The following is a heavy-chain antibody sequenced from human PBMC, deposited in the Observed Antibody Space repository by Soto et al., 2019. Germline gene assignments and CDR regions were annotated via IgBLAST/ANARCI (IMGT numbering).Heavy chain of an antibody. V-gene: IGHV1-69*13. CDR2: VIPRFGTT. D-gene: IGHD1-1*01. CDR3: ARGRALYNSGRSHIDT. Sequence: SVKVSCKASGDSFSKYTVNWVRRAPRQGLEWVGGVIPRFGTTNFAPTLQGRVTITADQSMNTVYMELSSLRSEDTALYSCARGRALYNSGRSHIDTWGQGSRVTVSS. J-gene: IGHJ5*02. CDR1: GDSFSKYT.